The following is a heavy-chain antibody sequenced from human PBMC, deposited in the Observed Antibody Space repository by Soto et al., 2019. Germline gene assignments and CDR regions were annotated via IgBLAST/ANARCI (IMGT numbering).Heavy chain of an antibody. CDR3: ARDLAAGDY. CDR1: GYTFINYY. D-gene: IGHD6-13*01. J-gene: IGHJ4*02. Sequence: QVQLVQSGAEVKKPGASVNLSCKASGYTFINYYIHWVRQAPGQGLEWMGIFNPTSGSTNYAQKFQGRVTLTMDTSTRTVYMELSSLRFDDTAVYYCARDLAAGDYWGQGTLVTVSS. V-gene: IGHV1-46*01. CDR2: FNPTSGST.